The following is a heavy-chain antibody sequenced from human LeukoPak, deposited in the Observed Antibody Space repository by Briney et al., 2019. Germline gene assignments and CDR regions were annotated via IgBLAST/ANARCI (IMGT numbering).Heavy chain of an antibody. V-gene: IGHV3-20*04. Sequence: PGGSLRLSCAASGFTFDDYGMSWVRQAPGKGLEWVSGINWNGGSTGYADSVKGRFTISRDNSKNTLYLQMNSLRAEDTAVYCCARAMVWAAAANVGAFDYWGQGTLVTVSS. J-gene: IGHJ4*02. CDR3: ARAMVWAAAANVGAFDY. CDR1: GFTFDDYG. D-gene: IGHD6-13*01. CDR2: INWNGGST.